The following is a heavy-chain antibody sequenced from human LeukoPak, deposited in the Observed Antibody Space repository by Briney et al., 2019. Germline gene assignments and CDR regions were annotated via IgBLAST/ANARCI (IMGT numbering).Heavy chain of an antibody. J-gene: IGHJ4*02. D-gene: IGHD3-10*01. CDR3: ARAAYGSYDY. CDR2: SSGSGGST. V-gene: IGHV3-23*01. Sequence: GGSLRLSCAASGFTFSSYAMSWVRQSPGKGLEWVSASSGSGGSTYYADCVKGRFTISRDNAKNTLYLQMNSLRAEDTAVYYCARAAYGSYDYWGQGTLVTVSS. CDR1: GFTFSSYA.